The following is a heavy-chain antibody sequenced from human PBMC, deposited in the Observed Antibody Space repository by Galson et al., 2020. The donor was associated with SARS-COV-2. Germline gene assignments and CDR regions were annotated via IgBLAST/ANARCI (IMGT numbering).Heavy chain of an antibody. Sequence: SETLSLTCAVYGGSFSGYYWSWIRQPPGKGLEWIGEINHSGSTNYNPSLKSRVTISVDTSKNQFSLKLSSVTAADTAVYYCARGWGGYCSSTSCYTVFDYWGQGTLVTVYS. V-gene: IGHV4-34*01. J-gene: IGHJ4*02. D-gene: IGHD2-2*02. CDR3: ARGWGGYCSSTSCYTVFDY. CDR2: INHSGST. CDR1: GGSFSGYY.